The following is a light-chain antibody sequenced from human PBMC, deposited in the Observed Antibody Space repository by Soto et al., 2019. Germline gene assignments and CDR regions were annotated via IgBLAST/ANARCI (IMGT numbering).Light chain of an antibody. CDR1: QRINSY. J-gene: IGKJ5*01. Sequence: DIQMTQSPSSQCASVGDRVTISCRTSQRINSYLNWYQQKPGEAPTLLIYGASSLQSGVPSRFSGSGSGTDFTLAINSLQPEDFATYYCQQSSRTPITFGQGTRLEIK. CDR3: QQSSRTPIT. CDR2: GAS. V-gene: IGKV1-39*01.